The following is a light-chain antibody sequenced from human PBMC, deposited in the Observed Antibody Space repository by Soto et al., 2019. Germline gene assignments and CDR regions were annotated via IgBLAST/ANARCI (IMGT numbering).Light chain of an antibody. V-gene: IGKV1-39*01. J-gene: IGKJ4*01. CDR2: AAS. Sequence: DIQMTQSPSSLSASVGDRVTITCRASQSMSTSLNWYQQKPGKAPKLLIYAASSLQSGVPSRFSGSGSGTDLTLTISSLQPEDFATYYCQQSYSTPITFGGGTKVEIK. CDR1: QSMSTS. CDR3: QQSYSTPIT.